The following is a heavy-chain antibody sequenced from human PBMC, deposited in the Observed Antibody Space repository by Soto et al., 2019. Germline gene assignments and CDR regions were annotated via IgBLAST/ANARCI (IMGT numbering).Heavy chain of an antibody. CDR1: GGTFSSYA. Sequence: QVQLVQSGAEVKKPGSSVNVSCKASGGTFSSYAISWVRQAPGQGLEWMGGIIPIFGTANYAQKFQGRVTITADESTSTAYMELGSLRSEDTAVYYCARAPPGYYDSSGGPYFDYWGQGTLVTVSS. V-gene: IGHV1-69*01. J-gene: IGHJ4*02. CDR2: IIPIFGTA. D-gene: IGHD3-22*01. CDR3: ARAPPGYYDSSGGPYFDY.